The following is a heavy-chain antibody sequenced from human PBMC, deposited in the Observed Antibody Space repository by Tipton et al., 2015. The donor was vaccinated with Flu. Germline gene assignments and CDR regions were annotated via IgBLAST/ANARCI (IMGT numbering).Heavy chain of an antibody. V-gene: IGHV4-39*07. J-gene: IGHJ6*02. CDR2: IYYSGST. Sequence: TLSLTCIVSGGSISSSSYYWGWVRQSPGKGLEWIGSIYYSGSTYYNPSLESRVTMSVDTSKNQFSLKMSTVTAADTAIYYCARADCASTYPYHYYGMDVWGQGTTVAVSS. D-gene: IGHD2-21*02. CDR1: GGSISSSSYY. CDR3: ARADCASTYPYHYYGMDV.